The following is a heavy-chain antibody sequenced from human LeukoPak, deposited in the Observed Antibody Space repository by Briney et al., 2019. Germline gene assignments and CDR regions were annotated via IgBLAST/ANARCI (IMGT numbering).Heavy chain of an antibody. D-gene: IGHD2-2*01. CDR3: ARDGDCSSTSCYARWFDP. J-gene: IGHJ5*02. CDR1: GGTFSSYA. CDR2: IIPIFGTA. V-gene: IGHV1-69*05. Sequence: SVKVSCKASGGTFSSYAISWVRQAPGQGLEWMGGIIPIFGTANYAQKFQGRVTITTDESTSTAYTELSSLRSEDTAVYYCARDGDCSSTSCYARWFDPWGQGTLVTVSS.